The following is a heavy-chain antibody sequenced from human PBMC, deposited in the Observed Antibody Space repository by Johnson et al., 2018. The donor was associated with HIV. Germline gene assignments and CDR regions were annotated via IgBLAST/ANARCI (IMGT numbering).Heavy chain of an antibody. D-gene: IGHD1-26*01. CDR1: GFTFSSYA. Sequence: VQLVESGGGVVQPGRSLRLSCAASGFTFSSYAMHWVRQATGKGLEWVSAIGTAGDTYYPGSVKGRFTISRENAKNSLYLQMNSLRAEDTALYYCARRSGTWDAFDIWGQGTMVTVSS. J-gene: IGHJ3*02. CDR2: IGTAGDT. V-gene: IGHV3-13*01. CDR3: ARRSGTWDAFDI.